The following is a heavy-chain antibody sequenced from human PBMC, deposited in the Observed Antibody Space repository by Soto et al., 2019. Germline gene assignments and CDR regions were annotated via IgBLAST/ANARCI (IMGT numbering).Heavy chain of an antibody. CDR3: ARVHVGYYFDS. J-gene: IGHJ4*02. CDR2: IIPLYGTV. CDR1: GGTFNSYG. Sequence: SVKVSCKASGGTFNSYGISWVRQAPGQGLDWMGVIIPLYGTVNYAQKFQGRVSITADKSTSTAYMDLNSLRSDDTAVYYCARVHVGYYFDSWGQGTLVTVSS. D-gene: IGHD3-10*01. V-gene: IGHV1-69*06.